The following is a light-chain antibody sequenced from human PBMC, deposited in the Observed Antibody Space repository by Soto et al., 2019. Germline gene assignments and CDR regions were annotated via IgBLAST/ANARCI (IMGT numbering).Light chain of an antibody. J-gene: IGKJ4*01. CDR2: DAS. V-gene: IGKV3-11*01. CDR1: QSVSSY. CDR3: QQRSNWPPLT. Sequence: EIVLTQSPATLSLSPGERATLSCRASQSVSSYLAWYQQKPGQAPRLLIYDASNSATGIPARFSGSGSGTDFTPTISILEPEDVAVYCCQQRSNWPPLTFGGGTKVEIK.